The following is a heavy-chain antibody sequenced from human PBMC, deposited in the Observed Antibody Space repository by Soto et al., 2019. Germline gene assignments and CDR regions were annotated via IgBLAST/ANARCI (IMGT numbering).Heavy chain of an antibody. Sequence: DVKLVESGGGMVQPGDSLRLSCEVSGFIFSMYSMSWVRQTPGKGLEWVAKIPQDGVDGHYADAVKGRFTISRDNGKNSLYLQMNNPRAEDTAVYYCARDHLILPAHDFFYGSDVWGRGATVTVSS. V-gene: IGHV3-7*03. CDR1: GFIFSMYS. CDR3: ARDHLILPAHDFFYGSDV. D-gene: IGHD2-21*02. CDR2: IPQDGVDG. J-gene: IGHJ6*02.